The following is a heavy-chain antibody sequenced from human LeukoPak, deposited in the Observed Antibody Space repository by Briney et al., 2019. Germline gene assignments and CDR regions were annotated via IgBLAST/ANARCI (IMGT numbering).Heavy chain of an antibody. V-gene: IGHV3-30*03. D-gene: IGHD1-26*01. Sequence: PGRSLRLSCAASGFIFSSYGMYWVRQSPGKGLEWVAYVSDDGTRQYYADSVKGRLTISRDNSKNTLNLQMNSLRVEDTAVYYCARDITGSYSADYWGQGTLVTVSS. CDR2: VSDDGTRQ. J-gene: IGHJ4*02. CDR1: GFIFSSYG. CDR3: ARDITGSYSADY.